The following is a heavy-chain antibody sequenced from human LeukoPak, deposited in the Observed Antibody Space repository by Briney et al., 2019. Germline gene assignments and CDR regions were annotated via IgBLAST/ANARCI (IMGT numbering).Heavy chain of an antibody. V-gene: IGHV3-74*01. CDR2: INSDSSST. J-gene: IGHJ4*02. D-gene: IGHD6-6*01. CDR1: GFTFSSYW. Sequence: PGGSLRLSCAASGFTFSSYWMHWVRQAPGKGLVWVSRINSDSSSTSYADSVKGRFTISRDNAKNTLYLQMNSLRAEDMVVYYCARGIAARPDNWGQGTLVTVSS. CDR3: ARGIAARPDN.